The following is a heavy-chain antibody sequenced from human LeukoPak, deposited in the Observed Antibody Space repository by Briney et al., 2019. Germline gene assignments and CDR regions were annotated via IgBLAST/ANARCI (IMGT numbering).Heavy chain of an antibody. CDR1: GCTVTSYG. CDR2: INPSGGST. J-gene: IGHJ4*02. D-gene: IGHD5-18*01. Sequence: ASVTVSCTAPGCTVTSYGLRWVRQAPGQGREWVGRINPSGGSTSYAQKFQGRVTMTRDTSTSTVYMELSSLRSEDTAVYYCARDGEHTAMVTYYFDYWGQGTLVTVSS. CDR3: ARDGEHTAMVTYYFDY. V-gene: IGHV1-46*01.